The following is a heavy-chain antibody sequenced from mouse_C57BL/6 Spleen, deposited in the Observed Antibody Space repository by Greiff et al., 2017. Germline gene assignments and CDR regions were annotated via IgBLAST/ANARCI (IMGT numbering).Heavy chain of an antibody. D-gene: IGHD1-2*01. CDR2: IDPSDSGT. V-gene: IGHV1-52*01. CDR1: GYTFTSYW. J-gene: IGHJ2*01. Sequence: VQLQQPGAELVRPGSSVKLSCKASGYTFTSYWMHWVKQRPIQGLEWIGNIDPSDSGTHYNQKFKDKATLTVDKSSSTAYMQRSSLTSEDSAVYYCARGGTTAFDDWGKGTTLTVSS. CDR3: ARGGTTAFDD.